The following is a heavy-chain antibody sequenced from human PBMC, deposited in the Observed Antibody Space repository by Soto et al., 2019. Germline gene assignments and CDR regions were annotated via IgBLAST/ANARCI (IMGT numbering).Heavy chain of an antibody. D-gene: IGHD3-10*01. CDR1: GYTFSNYG. CDR2: ISAYTGKA. V-gene: IGHV1-18*04. Sequence: QVQLVQSGGEVKKPGASVKVSCKASGYTFSNYGVSWVRQAPGQGLEWMGWISAYTGKADYAQKFQGRVTMTTETSTSTAFLELRSLRSDDTAVYYCARDQRYYGSGSYYSDSWGQGTLVTVSS. CDR3: ARDQRYYGSGSYYSDS. J-gene: IGHJ4*02.